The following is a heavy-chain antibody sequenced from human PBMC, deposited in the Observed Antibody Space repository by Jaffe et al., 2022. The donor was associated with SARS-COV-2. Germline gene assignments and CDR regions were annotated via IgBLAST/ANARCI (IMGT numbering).Heavy chain of an antibody. D-gene: IGHD3-10*01. CDR3: TRARFSYYYYMDV. V-gene: IGHV3-13*01. J-gene: IGHJ6*03. CDR1: GFVFSSYD. CDR2: FGTAGDT. Sequence: QLVESGGGLVQPGGSLRLSCAASGFVFSSYDMHWVRQAPGKGLEWVSTFGTAGDTYYLDSVKGRFTISRENAKNSLYLQLNNLRAGDTAVYYCTRARFSYYYYMDVWGKGTTVTVSS.